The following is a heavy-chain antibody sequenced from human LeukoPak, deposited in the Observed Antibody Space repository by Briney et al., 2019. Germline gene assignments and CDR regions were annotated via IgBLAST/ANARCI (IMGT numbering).Heavy chain of an antibody. CDR1: GGSISSSSYY. D-gene: IGHD2-8*01. CDR3: ARDASSVRNYYYGMDV. Sequence: SETLSLTCTVSGGSISSSSYYWGWIRQPPGKGLEWIGSIYYSGSTYYNPSLKSRVTISVDTSKNQFSLKLSSVTAADTAVYYCARDASSVRNYYYGMDVWGQGTTVTVSS. CDR2: IYYSGST. V-gene: IGHV4-39*02. J-gene: IGHJ6*02.